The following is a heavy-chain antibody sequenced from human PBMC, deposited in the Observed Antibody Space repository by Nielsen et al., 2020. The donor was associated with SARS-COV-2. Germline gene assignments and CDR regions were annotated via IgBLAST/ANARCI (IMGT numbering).Heavy chain of an antibody. V-gene: IGHV3-33*01. Sequence: GESLKISCAASGFTFSSYGMHWVRQAPGKGLEWVAVIWYDGSNKYYADSVKGRFTISRDNSNNTLYLQMNSLRAEDTAVYYCARDRVFWSWSTYFDYWGRGTLVTVSS. CDR2: IWYDGSNK. D-gene: IGHD3-3*01. CDR3: ARDRVFWSWSTYFDY. J-gene: IGHJ4*02. CDR1: GFTFSSYG.